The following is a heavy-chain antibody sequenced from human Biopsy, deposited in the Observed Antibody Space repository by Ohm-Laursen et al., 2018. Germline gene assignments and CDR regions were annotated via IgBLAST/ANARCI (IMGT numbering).Heavy chain of an antibody. J-gene: IGHJ6*02. CDR2: IYYGGTT. CDR3: SKRDLSGNSPV. D-gene: IGHD4-23*01. Sequence: SDTLSLTCTVSGGPFGINSHYWIWIRQPPGKGLEWIASIYYGGTTHYNASLQGRVTISVDQPKNQFSLRLTSVTAADTAVYYCSKRDLSGNSPVWGQGTTVTVSS. CDR1: GGPFGINSHY. V-gene: IGHV4-39*01.